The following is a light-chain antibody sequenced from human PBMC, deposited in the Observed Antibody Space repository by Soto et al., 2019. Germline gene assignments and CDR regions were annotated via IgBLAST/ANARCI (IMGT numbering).Light chain of an antibody. V-gene: IGKV3-11*01. J-gene: IGKJ5*01. CDR2: DAS. CDR1: QSVSSY. CDR3: QQYNNWPPIT. Sequence: EIVLRQSPATLSLSPGERATLSCRASQSVSSYLAWYQQKPGQAPRLLIYDASNRATGIPARFSGSGSGTDFTLTISRLEPEDFAVYYCQQYNNWPPITFGQGTRLEIK.